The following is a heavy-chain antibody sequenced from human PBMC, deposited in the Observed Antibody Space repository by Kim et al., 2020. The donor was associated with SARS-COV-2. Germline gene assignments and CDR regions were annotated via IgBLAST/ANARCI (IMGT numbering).Heavy chain of an antibody. V-gene: IGHV3-21*04. CDR2: ISSSSRFI. CDR3: ARDIDSGSGSYLDY. Sequence: GGSLRLSCAASGFSFSSYSMNWVRQAPGKGLEWVSSISSSSRFIYYADSVRGRFTISRDDAKNLLYLQMNGLEAEDTAVYYCARDIDSGSGSYLDYWGLGTPVTVSS. D-gene: IGHD3-10*01. CDR1: GFSFSSYS. J-gene: IGHJ4*02.